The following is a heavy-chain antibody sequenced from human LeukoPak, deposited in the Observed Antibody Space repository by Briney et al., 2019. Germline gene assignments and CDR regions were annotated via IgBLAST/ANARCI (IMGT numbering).Heavy chain of an antibody. J-gene: IGHJ4*02. CDR3: AKKAKTVVTHPPPNLTDY. CDR2: ISSSSSYI. CDR1: GFTFSSYW. Sequence: GGSLRLSCAASGFTFSSYWMSWVRQVPGKGLEWVSSISSSSSYIYYADSVKGRFTISRDNAKNSLYLQMNSLRAEDTAVYYCAKKAKTVVTHPPPNLTDYWGQGTLVTVSS. D-gene: IGHD4-23*01. V-gene: IGHV3-21*01.